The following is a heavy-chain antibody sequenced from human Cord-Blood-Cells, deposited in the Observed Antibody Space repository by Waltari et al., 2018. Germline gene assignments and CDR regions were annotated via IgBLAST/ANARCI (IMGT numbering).Heavy chain of an antibody. D-gene: IGHD3-16*01. CDR2: MNPNGGNT. Sequence: GQGLEWMGWMNPNGGNTGYAQKFQGRVTMTRNTSISTAYMELSSLRSEDTAVYYCALGLGDYVDYWGQGTLVTVSS. J-gene: IGHJ4*02. V-gene: IGHV1-8*01. CDR3: ALGLGDYVDY.